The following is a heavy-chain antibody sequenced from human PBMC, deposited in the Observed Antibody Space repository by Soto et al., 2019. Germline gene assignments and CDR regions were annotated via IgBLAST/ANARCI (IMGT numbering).Heavy chain of an antibody. Sequence: ASVKVSCKASGYTFTGYYMHWVRQAPGQGLEWMGWINPSNGVTYYAQNFRDRVTMTRXTXXSXXXMXLXXLTXDXTAVYFCARDPDHPSTTPLGPWGQETLVTVSS. D-gene: IGHD2-2*01. J-gene: IGHJ5*02. CDR3: ARDPDHPSTTPLGP. V-gene: IGHV1-2*02. CDR1: GYTFTGYY. CDR2: INPSNGVT.